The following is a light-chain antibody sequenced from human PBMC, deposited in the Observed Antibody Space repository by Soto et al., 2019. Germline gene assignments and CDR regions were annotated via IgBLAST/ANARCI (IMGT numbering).Light chain of an antibody. CDR2: LNSDGSH. CDR3: QTWGTGIHV. V-gene: IGLV4-69*01. Sequence: QLVLTQSPSASASPGASVKLTCTLSSGHSSYAIAWHQQQSEKGPRYLMKLNSDGSHSKGDGIPDRFSGSSSGAERYLTISSLQSEDEADYYCQTWGTGIHVFGTGTKLTVL. CDR1: SGHSSYA. J-gene: IGLJ1*01.